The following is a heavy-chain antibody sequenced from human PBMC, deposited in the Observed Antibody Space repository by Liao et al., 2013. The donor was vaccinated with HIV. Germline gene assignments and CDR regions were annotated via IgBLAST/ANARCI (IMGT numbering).Heavy chain of an antibody. CDR2: IYYSGST. CDR1: GGSISSSSYY. V-gene: IGHV4-39*07. Sequence: QLQLQESGPGLVKPSETLSLTCTVSGGSISSSSYYWGWIRQPPGKGLEWIGSIYYSGSTYYNPSLKSRVTISVDTSKNQFSLKLSSVTAADTAVYYCAREPPRSGLLLQNAFDIWGQGTMVTVSS. J-gene: IGHJ3*02. D-gene: IGHD2-15*01. CDR3: AREPPRSGLLLQNAFDI.